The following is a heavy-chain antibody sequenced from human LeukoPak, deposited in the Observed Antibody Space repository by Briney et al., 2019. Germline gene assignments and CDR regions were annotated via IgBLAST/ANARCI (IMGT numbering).Heavy chain of an antibody. D-gene: IGHD1-7*01. J-gene: IGHJ4*02. CDR1: GFTFRNYW. Sequence: GGSLRLSCAASGFTFRNYWMNWVRQAPGKGLEWVANIKPDGSEKRYVDSVKGRFTISRDNAKNSLYLQMNSLRAEDTAVYYCARVVGTDEGADYWGQGTLVTVSS. V-gene: IGHV3-7*04. CDR3: ARVVGTDEGADY. CDR2: IKPDGSEK.